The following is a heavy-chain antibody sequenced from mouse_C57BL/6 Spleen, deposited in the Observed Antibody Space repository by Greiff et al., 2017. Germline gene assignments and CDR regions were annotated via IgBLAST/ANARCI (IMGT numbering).Heavy chain of an antibody. CDR2: IYPRSGNT. Sequence: LVESGAELARPGASVKLSCKASGYTFTSYGISWVKQRTGQGLEWIGEIYPRSGNTYYNEKFKGKATLTADKSSSTAYMELRSLTSEDSAVYFCARSKLFFDYWGQGTTLTVSS. J-gene: IGHJ2*01. V-gene: IGHV1-81*01. D-gene: IGHD4-1*01. CDR1: GYTFTSYG. CDR3: ARSKLFFDY.